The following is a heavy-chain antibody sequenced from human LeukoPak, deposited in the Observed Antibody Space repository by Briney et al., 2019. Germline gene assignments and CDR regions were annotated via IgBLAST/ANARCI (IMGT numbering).Heavy chain of an antibody. CDR2: IGADNDNT. J-gene: IGHJ5*02. CDR1: GLTLNSDG. CDR3: ARRVDRSGSYEA. D-gene: IGHD6-6*01. Sequence: ASVKVSCKVSGLTLNSDGITWVRQVPGQGLQWMGWIGADNDNTNYAQIFQGRVTMTTDTSTRTVYMQLRSLTSDDTAVYFCARRVDRSGSYEAWGQGTLVTVSS. V-gene: IGHV1-18*01.